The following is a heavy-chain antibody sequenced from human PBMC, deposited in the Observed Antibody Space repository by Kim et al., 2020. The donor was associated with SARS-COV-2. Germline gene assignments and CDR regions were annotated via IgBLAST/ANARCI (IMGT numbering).Heavy chain of an antibody. CDR2: NNAGNGNT. J-gene: IGHJ4*02. D-gene: IGHD1-1*01. V-gene: IGHV1-3*01. CDR3: VRDRRVNDLYLEY. CDR1: GYTFTSYA. Sequence: ASVKVSCKASGYTFTSYAMHWVRQAAGQRLEWMGWNNAGNGNTKYSQKFQGRVIITRDTSASTVYMELSSLRSEDTAVYYCVRDRRVNDLYLEYWGQGTLVTVSS.